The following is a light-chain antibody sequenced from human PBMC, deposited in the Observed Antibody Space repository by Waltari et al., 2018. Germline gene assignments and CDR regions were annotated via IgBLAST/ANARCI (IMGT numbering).Light chain of an antibody. V-gene: IGKV1-5*03. CDR3: QQYDSYPFT. CDR2: KAS. J-gene: IGKJ3*01. Sequence: DIQMTQSPSTLSASVGDRVTITCRASQTISSWVAWYQQTPGKPPKLLIYKASSLESGVPSTFSGSGSGTEFTLTISSLQPDDFATYYCQQYDSYPFTFGPGTRVDIK. CDR1: QTISSW.